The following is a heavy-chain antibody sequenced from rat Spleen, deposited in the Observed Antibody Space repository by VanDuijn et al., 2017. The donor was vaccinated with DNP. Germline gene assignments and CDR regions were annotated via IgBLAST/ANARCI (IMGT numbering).Heavy chain of an antibody. CDR1: GFTFSDYN. V-gene: IGHV5S10*01. J-gene: IGHJ4*01. CDR3: ARGDGSPYGDAMDA. Sequence: EVQLVESGGGLVQPGRSLKLSCAASGFTFSDYNMAWVRQAPKKGLEWVATIFYDGARTYYRDSVKGRFTVSRDNAKSTLYLQMDSLRSEDTATYYCARGDGSPYGDAMDAWGQGTSVTVSS. D-gene: IGHD1-11*01. CDR2: IFYDGART.